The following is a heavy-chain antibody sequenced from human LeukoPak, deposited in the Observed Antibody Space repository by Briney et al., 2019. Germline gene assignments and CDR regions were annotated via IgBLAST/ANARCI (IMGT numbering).Heavy chain of an antibody. Sequence: GGSLRLSCAASGFTFSSYGMHWVRQAPGKGLEWVAVISYDGSNKYYADSVKGRFTISRDNSKNTLYLQMNSLRAGDTAVYYCAKAGTVTHPSLDYWGQGTLVTVSS. D-gene: IGHD4-17*01. CDR3: AKAGTVTHPSLDY. CDR2: ISYDGSNK. J-gene: IGHJ4*02. V-gene: IGHV3-30*18. CDR1: GFTFSSYG.